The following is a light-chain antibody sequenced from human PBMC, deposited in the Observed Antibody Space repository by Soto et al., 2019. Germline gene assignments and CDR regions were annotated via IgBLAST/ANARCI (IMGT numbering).Light chain of an antibody. J-gene: IGKJ5*01. Sequence: EIVLTQSPGTLSLSPGERATLSCRASQSVSSYYLAWYQHKPGQAPRLLIYGASSRATGIPARFSASGSGTDFTLTISSLETEDFAVYYCQHRSHWITFGQGTRL. V-gene: IGKV3D-20*02. CDR2: GAS. CDR3: QHRSHWIT. CDR1: QSVSSYY.